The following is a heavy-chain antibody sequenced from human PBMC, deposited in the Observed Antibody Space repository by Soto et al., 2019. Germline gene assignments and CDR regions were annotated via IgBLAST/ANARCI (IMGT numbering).Heavy chain of an antibody. D-gene: IGHD4-4*01. CDR3: AKDSEPYSIYVGYFDY. V-gene: IGHV3-23*01. Sequence: EVQRLESGGGLVQPGGSLRLSCAASGFTISSYAMSWVLQAPGKGLEWVSAISGSGISTYYADSVKGRFTSSSDNSKNTLYLQMNGLRAVDTAVYYCAKDSEPYSIYVGYFDYGDQGTLVTVSS. CDR1: GFTISSYA. CDR2: ISGSGIST. J-gene: IGHJ4*02.